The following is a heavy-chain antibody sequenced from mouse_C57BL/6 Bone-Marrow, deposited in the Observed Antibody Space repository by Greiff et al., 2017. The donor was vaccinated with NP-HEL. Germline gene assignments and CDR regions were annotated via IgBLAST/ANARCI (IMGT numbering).Heavy chain of an antibody. J-gene: IGHJ4*01. CDR3: ARRDDCDVGYAMDY. CDR1: GYTFSSYW. D-gene: IGHD2-4*01. Sequence: QVQLQQPGAELVKPGASVKLSCKASGYTFSSYWMHWVKQRPGQGLEWIGMIHPNSGSTNYNEKFKSKATMTVDKSYSTAYMQLSSRTSEDSAVYCCARRDDCDVGYAMDYWGQGTSVTVSS. V-gene: IGHV1-64*01. CDR2: IHPNSGST.